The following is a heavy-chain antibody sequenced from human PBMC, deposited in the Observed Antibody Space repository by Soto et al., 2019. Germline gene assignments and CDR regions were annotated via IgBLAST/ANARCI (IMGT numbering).Heavy chain of an antibody. D-gene: IGHD6-13*01. CDR1: GFTFSSYS. CDR3: ARFPYSSRTSFGMDV. Sequence: GGSLRLSCAAPGFTFSSYSMNWVRQAPGKGLEWVSSISSSSSYIYYADSVKGRFTISRDNAKNSLYLQMNSLRAEDTAVYYCARFPYSSRTSFGMDVWGQGTTVTVSS. V-gene: IGHV3-21*01. J-gene: IGHJ6*02. CDR2: ISSSSSYI.